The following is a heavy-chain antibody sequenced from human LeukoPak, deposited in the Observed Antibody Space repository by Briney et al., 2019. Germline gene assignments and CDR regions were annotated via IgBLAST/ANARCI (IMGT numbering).Heavy chain of an antibody. CDR3: ARVTIPASGGFDY. J-gene: IGHJ4*02. CDR2: IYYDGST. CDR1: GGSVSSGSYY. Sequence: SETLSLTCTVSGGSVSSGSYYWSWIRQPPGKGLEWIGYIYYDGSTNYNPSLKSRVTISVDTSKNHLSLTLNSVTAADTAVYYCARVTIPASGGFDYWGQGTLVTVSS. V-gene: IGHV4-61*03. D-gene: IGHD6-13*01.